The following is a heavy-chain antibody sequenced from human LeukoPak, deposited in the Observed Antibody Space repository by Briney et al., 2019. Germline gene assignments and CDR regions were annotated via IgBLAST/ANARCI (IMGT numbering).Heavy chain of an antibody. D-gene: IGHD6-19*01. CDR2: INHSGST. CDR1: GGSFSGYY. V-gene: IGHV4-34*01. CDR3: ARRPFYSSGWRGSFDC. J-gene: IGHJ4*02. Sequence: SETLSLTCAVYGGSFSGYYWSWIRQPPGKGLEWIGEINHSGSTNYNPSLKSRVTISVDTSKNQFSLKLSSVTAADTAVYYCARRPFYSSGWRGSFDCWGQGTLVTVSS.